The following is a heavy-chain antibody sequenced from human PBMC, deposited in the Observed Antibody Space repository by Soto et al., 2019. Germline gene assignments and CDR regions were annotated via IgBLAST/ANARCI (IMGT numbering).Heavy chain of an antibody. V-gene: IGHV4-38-2*02. Sequence: SETLSLTCTVSGYSISSGYYWGWIRQPPGKGLEWIGSIYHSGSTYYNPSLKSRVTISVDTSKNQFSLKLSSVTAADTAVYYCARVSSSIWGSVWFDPWGQGTLVTVSS. D-gene: IGHD6-13*01. J-gene: IGHJ5*02. CDR2: IYHSGST. CDR1: GYSISSGYY. CDR3: ARVSSSIWGSVWFDP.